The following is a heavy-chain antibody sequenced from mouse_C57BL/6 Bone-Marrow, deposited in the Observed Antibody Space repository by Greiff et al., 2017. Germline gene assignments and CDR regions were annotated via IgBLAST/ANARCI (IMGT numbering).Heavy chain of an antibody. Sequence: EVQLQQSGPELVKPGASVKISCKASGYTFTDYYMNWVKQSHGKSLDWIGDINPNNGGTSYNQKFKGKATLTVDKSSSTAYMALLSLTSEYSAVYSCARGKWDDYGYFDYWGQGTSLTVSS. CDR2: INPNNGGT. D-gene: IGHD2-4*01. J-gene: IGHJ2*02. CDR3: ARGKWDDYGYFDY. CDR1: GYTFTDYY. V-gene: IGHV1-26*01.